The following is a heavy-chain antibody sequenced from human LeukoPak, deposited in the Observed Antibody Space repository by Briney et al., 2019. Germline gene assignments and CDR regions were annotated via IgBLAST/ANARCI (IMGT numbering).Heavy chain of an antibody. J-gene: IGHJ4*02. CDR2: ISWAGGST. D-gene: IGHD6-19*01. Sequence: PGGSLRLSCAASGGTFNDYTMSWVRQAPGKGLEWISLISWAGGSTYYADSVTDRFTISINNNNNSLFLHMTRLRTDDTALYYCPKDRSGSSDCYAYFLDFWARGKLVTVSS. CDR1: GGTFNDYT. V-gene: IGHV3-43*01. CDR3: PKDRSGSSDCYAYFLDF.